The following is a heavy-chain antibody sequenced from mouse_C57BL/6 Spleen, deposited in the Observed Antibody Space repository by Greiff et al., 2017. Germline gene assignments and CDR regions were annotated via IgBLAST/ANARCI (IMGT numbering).Heavy chain of an antibody. D-gene: IGHD1-1*01. J-gene: IGHJ4*01. CDR3: ARDRYYGSSYDYAMDY. Sequence: DVQLQESEGGLVQPGSSMKLSCTASGFTFSDYYMAWVRQVPEKGLEWVANINYDGSSTYYLDSLKSRFIISRDNAKNILYLQMRSLKSEDTATYYCARDRYYGSSYDYAMDYWGQGTSVTVSS. V-gene: IGHV5-16*01. CDR2: INYDGSST. CDR1: GFTFSDYY.